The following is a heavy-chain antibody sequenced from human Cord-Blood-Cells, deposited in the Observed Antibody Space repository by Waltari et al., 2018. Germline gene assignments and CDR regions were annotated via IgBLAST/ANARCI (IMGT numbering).Heavy chain of an antibody. D-gene: IGHD3-10*01. Sequence: EVQLVESGGGMVKPGGSLSRSCAASGFTFSSYSMNWVRQAPGKGLEWVSSISSSSSYIYYADSVKGRFTISRDNAKNSLYLQMNSLRAEDTAVYYCARSGYFGDAFDIWGQGTMVTVSS. V-gene: IGHV3-21*01. CDR1: GFTFSSYS. CDR3: ARSGYFGDAFDI. J-gene: IGHJ3*02. CDR2: ISSSSSYI.